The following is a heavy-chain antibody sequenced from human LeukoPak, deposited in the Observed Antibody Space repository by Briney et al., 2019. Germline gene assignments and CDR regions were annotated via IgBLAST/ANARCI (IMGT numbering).Heavy chain of an antibody. CDR1: GFTFSDYY. Sequence: GGSLRLSCAASGFTFSDYYMSWIRQAPGKGLEWVSYISSSGSTIYYADSVKGRFTVSRDNANTSVYLQMNSLRAEDTAVYYCAKEGDTTLVTFGSWGQGTLVTVSS. CDR3: AKEGDTTLVTFGS. CDR2: ISSSGSTI. J-gene: IGHJ5*01. D-gene: IGHD5-18*01. V-gene: IGHV3-11*04.